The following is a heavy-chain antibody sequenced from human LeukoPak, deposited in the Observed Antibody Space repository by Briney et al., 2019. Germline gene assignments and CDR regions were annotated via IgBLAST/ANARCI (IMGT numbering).Heavy chain of an antibody. Sequence: PGGSLRLSCAASGFTFSSFWMHWVRQAPGKGLMWVSRINTDGSTTSYADSVKGRFTISRDNAKNTLYLQMNSLRAEDTAIYYCAKDLTGYHDYWGQGTLVTVSS. CDR3: AKDLTGYHDY. V-gene: IGHV3-74*01. J-gene: IGHJ4*02. D-gene: IGHD3-9*01. CDR2: INTDGSTT. CDR1: GFTFSSFW.